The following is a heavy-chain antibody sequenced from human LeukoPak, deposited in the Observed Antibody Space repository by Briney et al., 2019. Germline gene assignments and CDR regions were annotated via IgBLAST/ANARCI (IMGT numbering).Heavy chain of an antibody. V-gene: IGHV4-59*01. CDR2: IYYSGST. CDR3: ARDKSSHYYYYGMDV. D-gene: IGHD6-19*01. J-gene: IGHJ6*02. Sequence: SETLFLTCTVSGGSINSYYWSWIRQPPGKGLEWIGCIYYSGSTNYNPSLTSRVTISVDTSKNQFSLKLSSVTAADTAVYYCARDKSSHYYYYGMDVWGQGTTVTVSS. CDR1: GGSINSYY.